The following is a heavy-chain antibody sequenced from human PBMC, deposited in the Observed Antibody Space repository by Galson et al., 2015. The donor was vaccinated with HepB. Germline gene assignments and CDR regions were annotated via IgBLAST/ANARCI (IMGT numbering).Heavy chain of an antibody. V-gene: IGHV3-21*01. J-gene: IGHJ4*02. CDR3: ARVGYNSRFYLDY. CDR2: ITSSSSYI. CDR1: GFTFSYYS. D-gene: IGHD5-24*01. Sequence: SLRLSCAASGFTFSYYSMNWVRQAPGKGLEWVSSITSSSSYIYYADSLKGRFTISRDNANNSLYLQMNSLRAEDTAVYYCARVGYNSRFYLDYWGQGTLVTVSS.